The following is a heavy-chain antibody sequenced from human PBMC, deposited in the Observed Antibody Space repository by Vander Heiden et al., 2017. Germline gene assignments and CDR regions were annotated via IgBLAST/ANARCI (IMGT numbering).Heavy chain of an antibody. CDR2: ISSGSHSI. Sequence: EVEMVQSGGGLAQPGGSLRLSCDDCEFNLISYSMNWVRQAPGKGLEWVAYISSGSHSIFYADSVKGRFTISRDNDKNSLYLEMNSLTHEDSAVYFCARFLEGYMDVWGQGTTVTVSS. CDR3: ARFLEGYMDV. V-gene: IGHV3-48*02. D-gene: IGHD1-1*01. CDR1: EFNLISYS. J-gene: IGHJ6*02.